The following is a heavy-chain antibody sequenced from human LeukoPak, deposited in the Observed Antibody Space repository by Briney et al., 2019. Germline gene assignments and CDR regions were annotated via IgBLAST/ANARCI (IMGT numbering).Heavy chain of an antibody. CDR1: GFTFSSYA. Sequence: GGSLRLSCAASGFTFSSYAMQWVRQGPGKGLEWVAYIAHHGSNKYYADSVKGRFTISRDNSQNTLYLPLNSLRAEDTAVYYCAKRGSAWDLDYWGQGTLVTVSS. V-gene: IGHV3-30*02. J-gene: IGHJ4*02. CDR3: AKRGSAWDLDY. CDR2: IAHHGSNK. D-gene: IGHD6-25*01.